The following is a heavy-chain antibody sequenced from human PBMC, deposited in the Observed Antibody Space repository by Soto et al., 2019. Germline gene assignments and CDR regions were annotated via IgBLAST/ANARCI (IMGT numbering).Heavy chain of an antibody. CDR1: GFTFSSFW. Sequence: EVQLVESGGGLVQPGGSLRLSCAASGFTFSSFWMHWVRQTPGKGLVWVSRINSDGSSTNYADSVKGRFTISRDNAKNTLYLQMNSLRAEDTAVYYCARDGAYTSTWYYLWGQGTLVTVSS. V-gene: IGHV3-74*01. D-gene: IGHD6-13*01. CDR2: INSDGSST. J-gene: IGHJ4*02. CDR3: ARDGAYTSTWYYL.